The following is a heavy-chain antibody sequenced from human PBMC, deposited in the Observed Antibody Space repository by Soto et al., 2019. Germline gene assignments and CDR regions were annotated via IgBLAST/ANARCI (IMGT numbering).Heavy chain of an antibody. Sequence: SETLSLTCTVSGGSISSYYWNWIRQPPGKGLEWIGYIYYSGSTKYNPSLKSRVSISVDTSKSQFSLKLSSVTAADTAMYYWARMTTMTTGLSYWGQGTLVTVSS. J-gene: IGHJ4*02. CDR1: GGSISSYY. CDR2: IYYSGST. V-gene: IGHV4-59*01. D-gene: IGHD4-17*01. CDR3: ARMTTMTTGLSY.